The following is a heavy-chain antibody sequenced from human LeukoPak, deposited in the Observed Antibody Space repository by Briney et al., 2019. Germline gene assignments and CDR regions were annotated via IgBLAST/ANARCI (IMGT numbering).Heavy chain of an antibody. J-gene: IGHJ6*02. CDR3: ARDSVPYYYYGMDV. Sequence: PGGSLRLSCAASGFTFSTYALHWVRQVPGKGLEYVSAISSIGGTTYYANSVKGRFTISRDNSKNTLYLQMGSLKPEDTAVYYCARDSVPYYYYGMDVWGQGTTVTVSS. V-gene: IGHV3-64*01. CDR1: GFTFSTYA. D-gene: IGHD3-10*01. CDR2: ISSIGGTT.